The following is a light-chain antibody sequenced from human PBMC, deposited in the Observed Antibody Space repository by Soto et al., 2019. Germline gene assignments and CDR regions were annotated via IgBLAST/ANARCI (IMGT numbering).Light chain of an antibody. V-gene: IGKV3-20*01. J-gene: IGKJ1*01. Sequence: EIVLTQSPGTLSLSPGERATLSCRASQSVSSNYLAWYQQKPGQAPRLLIYGASSRATGIPDRFSGSGSGTDFTLTIRRLEPEDFVVYYCQQYGSSYPWTFGQGTKVDIK. CDR1: QSVSSNY. CDR3: QQYGSSYPWT. CDR2: GAS.